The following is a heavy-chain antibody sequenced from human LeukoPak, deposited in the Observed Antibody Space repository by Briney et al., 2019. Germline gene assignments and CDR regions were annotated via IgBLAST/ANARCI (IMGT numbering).Heavy chain of an antibody. CDR3: ARDRVTHLEWGDDDAFDI. J-gene: IGHJ3*02. CDR1: GYTFTSYY. D-gene: IGHD3-3*01. V-gene: IGHV1-46*01. Sequence: ASVKVSCKASGYTFTSYYMHWARQAPGQGLEWMGIINPSGGSTSYAQKFQGRVTMTRDTSTSTVYMELSSLRSEDTAVYYCARDRVTHLEWGDDDAFDIWGQGTMVTVSS. CDR2: INPSGGST.